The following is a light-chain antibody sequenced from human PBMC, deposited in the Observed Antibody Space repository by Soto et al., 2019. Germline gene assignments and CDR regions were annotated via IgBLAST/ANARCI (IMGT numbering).Light chain of an antibody. V-gene: IGLV1-40*01. CDR2: GNS. J-gene: IGLJ3*02. Sequence: QSVLTQPPSVSGAPGQRVTISCTGSSSNIGADYDVHWYQQLPGTAPKLLIYGNSNRPSGVPDRCSGSKSGTSASLAITGLQAEDEADYYGQSYDSSLSAVVFGGGTKLTVL. CDR3: QSYDSSLSAVV. CDR1: SSNIGADYD.